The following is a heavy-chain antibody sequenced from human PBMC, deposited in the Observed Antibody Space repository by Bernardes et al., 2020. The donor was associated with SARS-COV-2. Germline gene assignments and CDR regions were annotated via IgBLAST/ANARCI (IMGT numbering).Heavy chain of an antibody. J-gene: IGHJ5*02. Sequence: VGSLRLSCAASGFTFSSYSMNWVRQAPGKGLEWVSSISSSSSYIYYADSVKGRFTISRDNAKNSLYLQMNSLRAEDTAVYYCARVATTVVTLSWFDPWGQGTLVTVSS. D-gene: IGHD4-17*01. V-gene: IGHV3-21*01. CDR1: GFTFSSYS. CDR2: ISSSSSYI. CDR3: ARVATTVVTLSWFDP.